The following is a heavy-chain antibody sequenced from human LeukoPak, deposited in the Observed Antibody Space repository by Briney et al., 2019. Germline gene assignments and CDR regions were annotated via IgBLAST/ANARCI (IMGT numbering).Heavy chain of an antibody. CDR1: GFTFSNYV. V-gene: IGHV3-66*01. D-gene: IGHD3-10*01. CDR2: IYSGGSA. J-gene: IGHJ4*02. Sequence: GGSLRLSCAASGFTFSNYVMSWVRQAPGKGLEWISVIYSGGSAYYADSVKGRFTISRDNSENRVYLQMNSLRAEDTAVYYCARTPVSAYYYGSGYSDYWGQGILVTVSS. CDR3: ARTPVSAYYYGSGYSDY.